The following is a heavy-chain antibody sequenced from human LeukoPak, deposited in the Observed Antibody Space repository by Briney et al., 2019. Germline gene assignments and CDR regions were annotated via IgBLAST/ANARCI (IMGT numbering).Heavy chain of an antibody. CDR1: GGSISSYY. Sequence: SETLSHTCTVSGGSISSYYWSWIRQPPGKGLEWIGYIYYSGSTNYNPSLKSRVTISVDTSKNQFSLKLSSVTAADTAVYYCARARQPYYYYGMDVWGQGTTVTVSS. CDR3: ARARQPYYYYGMDV. CDR2: IYYSGST. V-gene: IGHV4-59*01. J-gene: IGHJ6*02. D-gene: IGHD5-18*01.